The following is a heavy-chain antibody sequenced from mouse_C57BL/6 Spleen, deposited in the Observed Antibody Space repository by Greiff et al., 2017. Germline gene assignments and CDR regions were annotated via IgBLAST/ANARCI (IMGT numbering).Heavy chain of an antibody. CDR3: AITGTGAMDY. D-gene: IGHD4-1*01. CDR2: ISSGSSTI. J-gene: IGHJ4*01. Sequence: DVMLVESGGGLVKPGGSLKLSCAASGFTFSDYGMHWVRQAPEKGLEWVAYISSGSSTIYYADTVKGRFTISRDNAKNTLFLQMTSLRSEDTAMYYCAITGTGAMDYWGQGTSVTVSS. V-gene: IGHV5-17*01. CDR1: GFTFSDYG.